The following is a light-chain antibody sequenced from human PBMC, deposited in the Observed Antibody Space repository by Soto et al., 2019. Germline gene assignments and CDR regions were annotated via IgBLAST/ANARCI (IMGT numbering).Light chain of an antibody. J-gene: IGLJ3*02. CDR1: SSDVGGYKY. CDR3: SSKSSGSTPML. V-gene: IGLV2-14*01. Sequence: QSVLTRPASVSGSPGQSITISCTGTSSDVGGYKYVSWYQHHPGEAPKLIIYEVSNRPSGVSNRFSGSKSGNTASLTISGLQAEDESHYYCSSKSSGSTPMLFGGGTKVTVL. CDR2: EVS.